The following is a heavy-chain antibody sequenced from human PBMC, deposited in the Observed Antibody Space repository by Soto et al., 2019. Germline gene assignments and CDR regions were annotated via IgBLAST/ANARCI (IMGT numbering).Heavy chain of an antibody. V-gene: IGHV3-15*01. D-gene: IGHD4-17*01. Sequence: GGSLRLSCAASGFTFSNAWMSWVRQAPGKGLEWVGRIKSKTDGGTTDYAAPVKGRFTISRDDSKNTLYLQMNSLKTEDTAVYYCTTTPTVTTGYYYYYMDVWGKGTTVTVSS. CDR1: GFTFSNAW. CDR3: TTTPTVTTGYYYYYMDV. CDR2: IKSKTDGGTT. J-gene: IGHJ6*03.